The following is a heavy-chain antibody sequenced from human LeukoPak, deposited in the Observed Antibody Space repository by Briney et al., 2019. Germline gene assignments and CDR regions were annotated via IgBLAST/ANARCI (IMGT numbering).Heavy chain of an antibody. CDR1: GFTFSSYS. CDR2: ISSSSSYI. V-gene: IGHV3-21*01. J-gene: IGHJ4*02. D-gene: IGHD3-3*01. Sequence: GGSLRLSCAASGFTFSSYSMNWVRQAPGKGLEWVSSISSSSSYIYYADSVKGRFTISRDNAKNSLYLQMTSLRAEDTAVNYCARDWSFWSGYLDYWGQGTLVTVSS. CDR3: ARDWSFWSGYLDY.